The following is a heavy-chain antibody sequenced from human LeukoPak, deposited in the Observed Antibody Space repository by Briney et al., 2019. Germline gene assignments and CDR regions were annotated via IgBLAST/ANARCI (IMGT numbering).Heavy chain of an antibody. CDR3: ARGVEQWLEYYFDY. Sequence: SQTLSLTCAISGDSASSNSAAWNWIRQSPSRGLKWLGRTYYRSKWYNDYAVSVKSRITINPDTSKNQFSLQLNSVTPEDTAVYYCARGVEQWLEYYFDYWGQGTLVTVSS. V-gene: IGHV6-1*01. CDR2: TYYRSKWYN. D-gene: IGHD6-19*01. J-gene: IGHJ4*02. CDR1: GDSASSNSAA.